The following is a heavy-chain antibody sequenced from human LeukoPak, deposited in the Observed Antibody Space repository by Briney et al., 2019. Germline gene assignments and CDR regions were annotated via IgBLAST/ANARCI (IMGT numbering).Heavy chain of an antibody. CDR1: GFTVSNNY. CDR2: IYSGGRS. CDR3: AGVAASGPFYYYMDV. D-gene: IGHD3-3*01. V-gene: IGHV3-53*05. J-gene: IGHJ6*03. Sequence: GGSLGLSCAASGFTVSNNYMIWVRQAPGKGLECISVIYSGGRSFYADSVKGRFTISRDNSENTLSLQMNSLRAEDTAVYYCAGVAASGPFYYYMDVWGKGSTVTVSS.